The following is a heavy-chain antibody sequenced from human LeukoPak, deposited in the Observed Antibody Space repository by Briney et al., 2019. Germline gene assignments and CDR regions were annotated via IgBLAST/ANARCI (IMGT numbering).Heavy chain of an antibody. Sequence: GGSLRLSCAASGFTFSSYAMSWVRQAPGKGLEWVSGISGSGGSTYYADSVKGRFTISRDNSKYTLYLQMNSLRAEDTAVYYCATDNYYDSSGGPPPGSWFDSWGQGTLVTVSS. CDR2: ISGSGGST. J-gene: IGHJ5*01. V-gene: IGHV3-23*01. CDR3: ATDNYYDSSGGPPPGSWFDS. CDR1: GFTFSSYA. D-gene: IGHD3-22*01.